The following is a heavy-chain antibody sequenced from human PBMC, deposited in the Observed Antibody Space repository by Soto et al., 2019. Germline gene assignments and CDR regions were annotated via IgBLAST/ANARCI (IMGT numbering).Heavy chain of an antibody. V-gene: IGHV4-59*06. D-gene: IGHD3-16*02. CDR1: GGSISSYY. Sequence: PSETLSLTCTVSGGSISSYYWSWIRQPPGKGLEWIGYIYYSGSTYYNPSLKSRVTISVDTSKNQFSLKLSSVTAADTAVYYCARLYDYIWGSYPGPFDYWGQGTLVTVSS. J-gene: IGHJ4*02. CDR2: IYYSGST. CDR3: ARLYDYIWGSYPGPFDY.